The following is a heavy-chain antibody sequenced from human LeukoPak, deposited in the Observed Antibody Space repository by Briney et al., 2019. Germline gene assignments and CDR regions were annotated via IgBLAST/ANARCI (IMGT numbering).Heavy chain of an antibody. J-gene: IGHJ6*03. Sequence: ASVKVSCKASGYTFTSYGISWVRQAPGQGLEWMGWISAYNGNTNYAQKLQGRVTMTTDTSTSTAYMELRSLRSDDTAVYYCARAGVCSSTSCYSYYYYYYMDVWGKGTTVTVSS. D-gene: IGHD2-2*01. V-gene: IGHV1-18*01. CDR2: ISAYNGNT. CDR1: GYTFTSYG. CDR3: ARAGVCSSTSCYSYYYYYYMDV.